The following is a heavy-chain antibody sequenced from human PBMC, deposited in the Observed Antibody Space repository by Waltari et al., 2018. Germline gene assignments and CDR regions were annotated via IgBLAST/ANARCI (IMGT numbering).Heavy chain of an antibody. V-gene: IGHV4-38-2*01. CDR3: VYGDYAFDAFDI. D-gene: IGHD4-17*01. Sequence: QVQLQESGPGLVKPSETLSLTCAVSGSSISSGYYWRWIRQPPGKGLEWIGSIYHSGSTYHNPSLKSRVTISVDTSKNQFSLKLSSVTAADTALYYCVYGDYAFDAFDIWGQGTMVTVSS. CDR1: GSSISSGYY. J-gene: IGHJ3*02. CDR2: IYHSGST.